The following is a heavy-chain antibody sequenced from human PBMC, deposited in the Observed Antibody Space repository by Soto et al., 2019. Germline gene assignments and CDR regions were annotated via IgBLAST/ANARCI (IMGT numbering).Heavy chain of an antibody. V-gene: IGHV3-23*01. Sequence: EVQLLESGGGLVQPGGSLRLSCAASGFTFSSYAMSWVRQAPGKGLEWVSVISGSGGRIYYADSVKGRFTLSRDNSKNTLYLQMNSLRDEDTAIYYCAKERRMQRGDFDYWGQGTLVTVAS. D-gene: IGHD3-16*01. CDR1: GFTFSSYA. CDR3: AKERRMQRGDFDY. J-gene: IGHJ4*02. CDR2: ISGSGGRI.